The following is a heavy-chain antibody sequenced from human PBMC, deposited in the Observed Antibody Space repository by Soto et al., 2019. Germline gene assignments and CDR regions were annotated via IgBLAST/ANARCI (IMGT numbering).Heavy chain of an antibody. CDR2: ISPYRGNT. Sequence: QVQLVQSGDEVRKPGSSVKVSCKASGYIFVNYGIAWVRQAPGQGLEWMGWISPYRGNTHYASTVQGRLTMTADTSTSTAYMDLGSLTSDDTAVYYCAMVDNCVTPTPQDVWGKGTTVTVSS. D-gene: IGHD5-12*01. J-gene: IGHJ6*04. CDR1: GYIFVNYG. CDR3: AMVDNCVTPTPQDV. V-gene: IGHV1-18*01.